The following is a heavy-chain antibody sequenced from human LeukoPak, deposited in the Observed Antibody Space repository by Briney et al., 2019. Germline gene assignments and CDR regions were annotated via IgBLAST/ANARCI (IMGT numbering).Heavy chain of an antibody. CDR1: GFAFCDYA. D-gene: IGHD4-17*01. V-gene: IGHV3-49*03. Sequence: GGSLRLSCTVSGFAFCDYAMSWFRQAPGKGLEWVGFIRSKTFGGTTEYAASVKGRFTISRDDSKSIAYLQMNSLETEDTAVYYCTRDEGDYALDYWGQGTLVTVSS. CDR2: IRSKTFGGTT. CDR3: TRDEGDYALDY. J-gene: IGHJ4*02.